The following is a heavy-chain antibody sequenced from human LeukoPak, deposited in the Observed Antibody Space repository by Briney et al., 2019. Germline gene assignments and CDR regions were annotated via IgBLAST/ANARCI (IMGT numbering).Heavy chain of an antibody. V-gene: IGHV4-31*03. J-gene: IGHJ4*02. CDR3: ARGLGSSWFHYFDY. CDR2: IYYSGKT. D-gene: IGHD6-13*01. Sequence: PSETLSLTCTVSGGSISSGGYSWSWIRQHPGKGLEWIGYIYYSGKTYYNPSLKSRVTISVETSKNQFSLKLTSVTAADTAVYYCARGLGSSWFHYFDYWGQGTLVTVSS. CDR1: GGSISSGGYS.